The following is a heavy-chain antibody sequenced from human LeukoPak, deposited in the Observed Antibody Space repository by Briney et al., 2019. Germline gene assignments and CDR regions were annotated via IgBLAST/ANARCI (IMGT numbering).Heavy chain of an antibody. J-gene: IGHJ5*02. D-gene: IGHD3-10*01. Sequence: PGGSLRLSCAASGFTFNLYWIHWVRQPPGKGLEWLSRISADGTTTNYADSVKGRFTISRDNAKNTLYLQMHSQRVDDTAVYYCARDSRYHSGWGSYQPYWFDPWGQGTLVTVSS. CDR2: ISADGTTT. CDR3: ARDSRYHSGWGSYQPYWFDP. V-gene: IGHV3-74*01. CDR1: GFTFNLYW.